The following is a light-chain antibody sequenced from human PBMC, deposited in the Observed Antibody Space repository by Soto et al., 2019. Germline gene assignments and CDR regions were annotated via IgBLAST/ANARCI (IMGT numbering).Light chain of an antibody. CDR2: EVS. CDR1: SSDVGGYNY. Sequence: QSVLTQPPSASGSPGQSVTISCTGTSSDVGGYNYVSWYQQHPGKAPKLMISEVSKRPSGVPDRFSGSKSGNTASLTVSGLQAEDEAEYYCTSFAGNNNLVFGGGTKLTVL. CDR3: TSFAGNNNLV. J-gene: IGLJ2*01. V-gene: IGLV2-8*01.